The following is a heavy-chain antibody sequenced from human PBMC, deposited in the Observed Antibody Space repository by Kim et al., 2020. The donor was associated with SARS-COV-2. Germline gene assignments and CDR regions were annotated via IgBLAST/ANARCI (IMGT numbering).Heavy chain of an antibody. CDR1: GITVTANY. V-gene: IGHV3-66*01. CDR2: IYTGGST. CDR3: ARDIGGGGTPLDD. Sequence: GGSLRLSCVVSGITVTANYMNWVRQAPGKGLEWVSIIYTGGSTYYSHSVRGRFTISRVNSKNTVYLQMNYLTDDDTAPNYCARDIGGGGTPLDDWGKGTT. D-gene: IGHD2-15*01. J-gene: IGHJ6*03.